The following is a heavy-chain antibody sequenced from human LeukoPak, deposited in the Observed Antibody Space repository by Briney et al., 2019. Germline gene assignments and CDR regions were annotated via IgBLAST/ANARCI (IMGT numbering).Heavy chain of an antibody. D-gene: IGHD3-22*01. CDR2: IYYSGST. Sequence: SETLSLTCTVSGGSISSNYWSWIRQPPGEGLEWLGYIYYSGSTIYNPSLKSRVTISVDTSKNQFSLKLSSVTAADTAVYYCARRAYSSGYYYFDYWGQGTLVTVSS. V-gene: IGHV4-59*01. CDR3: ARRAYSSGYYYFDY. CDR1: GGSISSNY. J-gene: IGHJ4*02.